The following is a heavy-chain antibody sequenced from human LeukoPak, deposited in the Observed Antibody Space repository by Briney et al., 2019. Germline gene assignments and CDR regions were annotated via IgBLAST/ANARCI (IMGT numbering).Heavy chain of an antibody. Sequence: SVKVSCKASGGTFSSYAISWVRQAPGQGLEWMGGIIPIFGTANYAQKFQGRVTITADESTSTAYMELSSLRSEDTAAYYCARGALCGGDCYSTADYWGQGTLVTVSS. CDR1: GGTFSSYA. V-gene: IGHV1-69*01. CDR3: ARGALCGGDCYSTADY. J-gene: IGHJ4*02. CDR2: IIPIFGTA. D-gene: IGHD2-21*02.